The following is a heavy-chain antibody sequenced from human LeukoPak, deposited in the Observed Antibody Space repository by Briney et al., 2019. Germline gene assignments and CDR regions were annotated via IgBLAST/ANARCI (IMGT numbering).Heavy chain of an antibody. J-gene: IGHJ4*02. CDR3: ARGRPQSGYSWFLY. CDR2: INHSGST. CDR1: GGSFSGYY. D-gene: IGHD5-18*01. Sequence: PSETLSLTCAVYGGSFSGYYWSWIRQPPGKGVEWIGEINHSGSTNYNPSLKSRVTISVDTSKNQFSLKLSSVTAADTAVYYCARGRPQSGYSWFLYWGQGTLVTVSS. V-gene: IGHV4-34*01.